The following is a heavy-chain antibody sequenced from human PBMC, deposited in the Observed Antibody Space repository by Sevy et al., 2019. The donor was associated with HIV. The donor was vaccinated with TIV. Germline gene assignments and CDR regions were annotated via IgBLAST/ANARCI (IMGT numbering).Heavy chain of an antibody. CDR1: GFTFSSYA. V-gene: IGHV3-23*01. Sequence: GGSLRLSCAASGFTFSSYAMSWVRQAPGKGLEWVSAISGSGGSTYYADSVKGRFTISRDNPKNTLYLQMNSLRAEATAVSYCAKGISGTYYYDSSGYSQTYYFDYWGQGTLVTVSS. CDR2: ISGSGGST. CDR3: AKGISGTYYYDSSGYSQTYYFDY. D-gene: IGHD3-22*01. J-gene: IGHJ4*02.